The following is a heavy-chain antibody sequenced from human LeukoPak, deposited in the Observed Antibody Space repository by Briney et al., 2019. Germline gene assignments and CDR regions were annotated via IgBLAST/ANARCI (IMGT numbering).Heavy chain of an antibody. V-gene: IGHV3-23*01. Sequence: PGGSLRLSCAASGVTFSSYAMSWGRQAPGKGLEWVSAISGSGGSTYYADSVKGRFTISRDNSKNTLYLQMNSLRAEDTAVYYCAKDLSDYYDSSGYSEGFDPWGQGTLVTVSS. CDR1: GVTFSSYA. J-gene: IGHJ5*02. CDR2: ISGSGGST. D-gene: IGHD3-22*01. CDR3: AKDLSDYYDSSGYSEGFDP.